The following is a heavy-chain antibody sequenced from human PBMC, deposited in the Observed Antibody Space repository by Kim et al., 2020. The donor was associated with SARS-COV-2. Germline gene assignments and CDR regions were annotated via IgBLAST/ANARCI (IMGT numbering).Heavy chain of an antibody. J-gene: IGHJ5*02. CDR2: ISSTGTTI. Sequence: GGSLRLSCAASGFTFSDNHMSWIRQAPGKGLQWLSYISSTGTTIFYADSVKGRFTISRDNAKNSLSLQMNSLRAEDTAIYYCARGGRSNWFDPWGQGTLVTVSS. D-gene: IGHD3-16*01. CDR1: GFTFSDNH. V-gene: IGHV3-11*01. CDR3: ARGGRSNWFDP.